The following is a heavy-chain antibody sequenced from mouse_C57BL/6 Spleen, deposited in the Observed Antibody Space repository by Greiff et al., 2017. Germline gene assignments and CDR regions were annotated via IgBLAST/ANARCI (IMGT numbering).Heavy chain of an antibody. J-gene: IGHJ1*03. Sequence: VQGVESGPGLVQPSQSLSITCTVSGFSLTSYGVHWVRQSPGKGLEWLGVIRSGGSKDYTAAFISRRSISKNNSKSQFFFIMNSLQAVDTAIYYCAGGGWVLRDWYFDDWGTGTTVTVSS. CDR2: IRSGGSK. D-gene: IGHD2-3*01. CDR3: AGGGWVLRDWYFDD. CDR1: GFSLTSYG. V-gene: IGHV2-2*01.